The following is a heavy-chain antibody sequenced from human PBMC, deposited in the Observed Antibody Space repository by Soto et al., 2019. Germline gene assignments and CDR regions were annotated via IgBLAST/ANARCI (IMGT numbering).Heavy chain of an antibody. CDR1: GFTVSNLF. CDR3: ARDTFGGAYDFCH. CDR2: ISSDGNT. V-gene: IGHV3-66*01. D-gene: IGHD3-3*01. J-gene: IGHJ4*02. Sequence: EVQLVESGGGLVQPGGSARLSCEASGFTVSNLFMTWVRQAPGKGLEWVSTISSDGNTYYADSVKGRFTISRDSFKNTLYLELNSLRAGDTAVYYCARDTFGGAYDFCHGGQGTLVTVTS.